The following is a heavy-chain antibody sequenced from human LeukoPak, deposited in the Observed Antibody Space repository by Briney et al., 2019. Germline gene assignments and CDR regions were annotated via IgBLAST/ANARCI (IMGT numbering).Heavy chain of an antibody. Sequence: SETLSLTCTVSGGSISSYYWSWIRQPPGKGLGWIGYIYYSGSTNYNPSLKSRVTISVDTSKNQFSLKLSSVTAADTAVYYCASSTIFGVVIYYMDVWGKGTTVTVSS. V-gene: IGHV4-59*08. D-gene: IGHD3-3*01. CDR1: GGSISSYY. CDR3: ASSTIFGVVIYYMDV. J-gene: IGHJ6*03. CDR2: IYYSGST.